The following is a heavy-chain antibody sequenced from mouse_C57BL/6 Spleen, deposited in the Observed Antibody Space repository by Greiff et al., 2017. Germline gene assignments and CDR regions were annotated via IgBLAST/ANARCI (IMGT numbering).Heavy chain of an antibody. D-gene: IGHD1-1*01. V-gene: IGHV1-50*01. CDR2: IDPSDGYT. Sequence: VQLQQPGAELVKPGASVKLSCKASGYTFTSYWMQWVKQRPGQGLEWIGEIDPSDGYTNYNQKFKGKATLTVDTSSSTAYMQLSSLTSEDSAVYYCARSTTTVVAKGFAYWGQGTLVTVSA. CDR1: GYTFTSYW. J-gene: IGHJ3*01. CDR3: ARSTTTVVAKGFAY.